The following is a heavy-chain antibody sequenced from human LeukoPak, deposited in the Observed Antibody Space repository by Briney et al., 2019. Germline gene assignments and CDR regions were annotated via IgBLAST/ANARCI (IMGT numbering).Heavy chain of an antibody. CDR3: ARERLDSSGYFVADY. CDR1: GFTFSSHT. Sequence: PGGSLRLSCAASGFTFSSHTINWVRQAPGKGLEWVSSISSSSDYIHYADSVKGRFTISRDKAKNSLYLQMNSLRAEDTAVYYCARERLDSSGYFVADYWGQGTLVTVSS. D-gene: IGHD3-22*01. CDR2: ISSSSDYI. V-gene: IGHV3-21*01. J-gene: IGHJ4*02.